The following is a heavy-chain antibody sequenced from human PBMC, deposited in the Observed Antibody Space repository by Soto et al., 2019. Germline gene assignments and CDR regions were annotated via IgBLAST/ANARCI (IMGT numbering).Heavy chain of an antibody. CDR1: GYTFTSYG. Sequence: ALAMVASNASGYTFTSYGISWVGQAPGQRLEWMGWISAYNGNTNYAQKLQGRVAMTTDTSTSTAYMELRSLRSDDTAVYYCARVGRYSQGDYYYGMDVWGQGTTVTVSS. V-gene: IGHV1-18*01. CDR2: ISAYNGNT. J-gene: IGHJ6*02. CDR3: ARVGRYSQGDYYYGMDV. D-gene: IGHD5-18*01.